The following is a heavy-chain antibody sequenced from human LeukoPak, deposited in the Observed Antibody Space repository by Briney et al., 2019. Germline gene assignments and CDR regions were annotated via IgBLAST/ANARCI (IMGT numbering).Heavy chain of an antibody. D-gene: IGHD2-15*01. V-gene: IGHV1-18*01. J-gene: IGHJ5*02. CDR2: INTYNGDT. CDR3: VRGRSKGHCTGGSCFNWFDP. CDR1: GYTFTSYG. Sequence: ASVKVSCKTSGYTFTSYGVSWVRQAPGQGLEWMGWINTYNGDTNYAQNFQGRVTMTTDTSTTTAYMELRSLRSDDTAVYFCVRGRSKGHCTGGSCFNWFDPWGQGTLVTVSS.